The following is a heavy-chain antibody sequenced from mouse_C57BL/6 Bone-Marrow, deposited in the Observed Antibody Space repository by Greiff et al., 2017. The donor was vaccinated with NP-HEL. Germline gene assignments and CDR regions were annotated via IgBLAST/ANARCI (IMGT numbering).Heavy chain of an antibody. CDR2: INPSSGYT. V-gene: IGHV1-7*01. D-gene: IGHD2-1*01. J-gene: IGHJ3*01. Sequence: VKLQQSGAELAKPGASVKLSCKASGYTFTSYWMHWVNQRHGQGLEWIGYINPSSGYTKYNQKFKDKATLTADKSSSTAYLQMSSLTYEDSAVDYCARLYCNYGAYCGRGTRVTVSA. CDR1: GYTFTSYW. CDR3: ARLYCNYGAY.